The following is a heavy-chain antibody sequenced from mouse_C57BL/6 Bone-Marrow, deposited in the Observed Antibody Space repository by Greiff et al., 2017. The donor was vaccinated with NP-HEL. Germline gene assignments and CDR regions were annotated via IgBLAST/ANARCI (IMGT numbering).Heavy chain of an antibody. V-gene: IGHV5-16*01. CDR1: GFTFSDYS. J-gene: IGHJ4*01. CDR3: AREGGLRRRTYAMDY. D-gene: IGHD2-4*01. CDR2: INYDGSST. Sequence: EVMLVESEGGLVQPGSSMKLSCTASGFTFSDYSMAWVRQVQEKGLEWVANINYDGSSTYYLDSLKSRFIISRDNAKNILYLQMSSLKSEDTATYYCAREGGLRRRTYAMDYWGQGTSVTVSS.